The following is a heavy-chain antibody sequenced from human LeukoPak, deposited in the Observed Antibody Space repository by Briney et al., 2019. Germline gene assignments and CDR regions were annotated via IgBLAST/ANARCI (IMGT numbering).Heavy chain of an antibody. CDR3: ARDREYCSSTSCYPGFDP. D-gene: IGHD2-2*01. CDR1: GFTFSSYG. CDR2: IWYDGSNK. Sequence: GRSLRLSCAASGFTFSSYGMHWVRQAPGKGLEWVAVIWYDGSNKYYADSVKGRFTISRDNSKNTPYLQMNSLRAEDTAVYYCARDREYCSSTSCYPGFDPWGQGTLVTVSS. V-gene: IGHV3-33*01. J-gene: IGHJ5*02.